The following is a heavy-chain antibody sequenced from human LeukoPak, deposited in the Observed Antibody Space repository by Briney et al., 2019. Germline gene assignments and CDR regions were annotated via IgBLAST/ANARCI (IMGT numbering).Heavy chain of an antibody. CDR3: ATTGLGGDCYY. CDR1: RGSLRGYY. Sequence: SETLSLTCAVYRGSLRGYYRSWIRQPPGKGLEWIGEINHSGSTNYNASLKSRVTISVDTSKNQFSLKLSSVTAADTAVYYCATTGLGGDCYYWGQGTLVTVSS. CDR2: INHSGST. J-gene: IGHJ4*02. D-gene: IGHD2-21*02. V-gene: IGHV4-34*01.